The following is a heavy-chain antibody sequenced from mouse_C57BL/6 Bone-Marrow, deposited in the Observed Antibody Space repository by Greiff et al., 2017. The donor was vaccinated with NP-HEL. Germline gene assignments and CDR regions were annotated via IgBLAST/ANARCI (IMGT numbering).Heavy chain of an antibody. Sequence: EVQGVESGGGLVKPGGSLKLSCAASGFTFSSYAMSWVRQTPEKRLEWVATISDGGSYTYYPDNVKGRFTISRDNAKNNLYLQLSHLKSEDTAMDYCARDYYGYSWLAYWGQGTLVTVSA. D-gene: IGHD2-2*01. J-gene: IGHJ3*01. CDR3: ARDYYGYSWLAY. CDR2: ISDGGSYT. CDR1: GFTFSSYA. V-gene: IGHV5-4*01.